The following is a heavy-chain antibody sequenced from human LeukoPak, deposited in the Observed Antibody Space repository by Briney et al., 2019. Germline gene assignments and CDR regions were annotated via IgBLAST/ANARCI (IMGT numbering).Heavy chain of an antibody. Sequence: PSETLSLTCAVYGGSFSGYYWSWIRQPPGKGLEWIGEINHSGSTNYNPSLKSRVTISVDTSKNQFSLKLSSVTAADTAVYYCARYNDFWSGYPHFDYWGQGTLDTVSS. CDR2: INHSGST. CDR3: ARYNDFWSGYPHFDY. CDR1: GGSFSGYY. V-gene: IGHV4-34*01. D-gene: IGHD3-3*01. J-gene: IGHJ4*02.